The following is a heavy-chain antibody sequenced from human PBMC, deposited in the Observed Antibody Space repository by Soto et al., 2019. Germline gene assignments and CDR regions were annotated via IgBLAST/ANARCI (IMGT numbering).Heavy chain of an antibody. CDR3: AKSDTVTTDLFGY. V-gene: IGHV3-23*01. Sequence: PGGSLRLSCVGSGFTFSNYWMHWVRQAPGKGLEWVSAISGSGGSTYYADSVKGRFTISRDNSKNTLYLQMNSLRADDTAVYYCAKSDTVTTDLFGYWGQGTLVTVSS. J-gene: IGHJ4*02. D-gene: IGHD4-17*01. CDR1: GFTFSNYW. CDR2: ISGSGGST.